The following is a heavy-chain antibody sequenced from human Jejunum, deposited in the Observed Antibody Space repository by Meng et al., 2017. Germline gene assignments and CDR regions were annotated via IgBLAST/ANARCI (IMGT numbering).Heavy chain of an antibody. CDR3: ARVDLAY. V-gene: IGHV1-8*03. CDR1: GDSFTNYN. CDR2: MNPYSGDT. J-gene: IGHJ4*02. Sequence: ASVKLSCKASGDSFTNYNIKWVRQAPGQRLEWMGWMNPYSGDTGYSQKFQGRVSITWDTSISTAYREMNSLRSEDTAVYYCARVDLAYWGQGTLVTVSS.